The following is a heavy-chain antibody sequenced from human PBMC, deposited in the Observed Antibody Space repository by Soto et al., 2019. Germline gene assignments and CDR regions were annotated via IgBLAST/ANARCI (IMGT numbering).Heavy chain of an antibody. V-gene: IGHV4-59*01. CDR3: ARSHSFDGSIYHYYFDF. D-gene: IGHD3-10*01. CDR1: GGSISTYY. CDR2: IYASGAT. J-gene: IGHJ4*02. Sequence: SETLSLTCTVSGGSISTYYWSCIRQPPGGTLEWIGYIYASGATTYNPSLESRVTMSVDMPNNEFSLELTSLTAADTAVYYCARSHSFDGSIYHYYFDFWGQGTLVTVSS.